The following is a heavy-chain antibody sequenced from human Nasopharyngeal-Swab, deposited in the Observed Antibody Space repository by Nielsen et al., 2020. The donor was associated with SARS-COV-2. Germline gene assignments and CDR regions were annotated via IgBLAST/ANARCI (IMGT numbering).Heavy chain of an antibody. CDR2: INHSGST. V-gene: IGHV4-34*01. CDR1: GGSFSGYY. CDR3: ARGLGGYDSFDY. D-gene: IGHD5-12*01. J-gene: IGHJ4*02. Sequence: SETLSLTCAVSGGSFSGYYWSWIRQPPGKGLEWIGEINHSGSTNYNPSLKSRVTISVDTSKNQFSLKLSTVTAADTAVYYCARGLGGYDSFDYWGQGTLVTVSS.